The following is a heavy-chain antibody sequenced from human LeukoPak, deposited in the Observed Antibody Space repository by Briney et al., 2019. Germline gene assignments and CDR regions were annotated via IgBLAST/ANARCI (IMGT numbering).Heavy chain of an antibody. D-gene: IGHD2-15*01. Sequence: GGCLRLSCAASGFTFSSYWMSWVRQAPGKGLEWVANIKQDGSEKYYVDSVKGRFTISRDNAKNSLYLQMNSLRAEDTAVYYCARAFGGVVVVAAPLLNWGQGTLVTVSS. CDR1: GFTFSSYW. V-gene: IGHV3-7*01. CDR2: IKQDGSEK. J-gene: IGHJ4*02. CDR3: ARAFGGVVVVAAPLLN.